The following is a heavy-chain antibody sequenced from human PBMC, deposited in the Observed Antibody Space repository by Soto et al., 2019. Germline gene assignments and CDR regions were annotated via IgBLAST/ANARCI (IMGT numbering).Heavy chain of an antibody. J-gene: IGHJ4*02. CDR1: GFTVSNNY. V-gene: IGHV3-53*02. CDR2: IYSGGST. Sequence: EVQLVETGGGLIQPGGSLRLSCAASGFTVSNNYMSWVRQAPGKGLEWVSLIYSGGSTFYADSVKGRFTISRDNSKNSLFLQMNSLRAEDTAVYFCATYTSLDYWGQGTLVTVSS. CDR3: ATYTSLDY. D-gene: IGHD2-2*02.